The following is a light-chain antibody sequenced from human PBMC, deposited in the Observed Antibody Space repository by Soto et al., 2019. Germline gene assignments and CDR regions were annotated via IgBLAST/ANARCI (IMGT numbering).Light chain of an antibody. V-gene: IGKV1-39*01. CDR2: DSS. Sequence: DIQLTQSPSSLSASVGDRITITCRASQSISTYLNWYQQKPGEAPTLLVYDSSTLQSGVRSRFSGSGVGAEFNLTVSSLQPEDFATYYSQQSYSTPTWAFGPGTKV. CDR3: QQSYSTPTWA. CDR1: QSISTY. J-gene: IGKJ1*01.